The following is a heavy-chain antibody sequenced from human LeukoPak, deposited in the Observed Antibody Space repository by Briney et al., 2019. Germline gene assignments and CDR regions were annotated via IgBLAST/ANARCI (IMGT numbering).Heavy chain of an antibody. CDR2: IYTSGRT. CDR1: GGSISSGSYY. D-gene: IGHD6-13*01. V-gene: IGHV4-61*02. Sequence: PSETLSLTCTVSGGSISSGSYYWSWVRQPAGKGLEWIGRIYTSGRTNYNPSLKSRVTISLDTSKNQFSLKLSSVTAADTAVYYCARGDSTLDYWGQGTLVTVSS. CDR3: ARGDSTLDY. J-gene: IGHJ4*02.